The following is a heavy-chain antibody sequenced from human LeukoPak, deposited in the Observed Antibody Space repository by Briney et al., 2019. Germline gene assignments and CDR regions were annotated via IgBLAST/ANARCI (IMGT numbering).Heavy chain of an antibody. J-gene: IGHJ4*02. CDR2: IWNAGTNT. CDR1: GFSFSTYG. Sequence: GGSLRLSCAASGFSFSTYGMHWVRQAPGKGLEWVALIWNAGTNTYYADSVKGRFTISRDNSKNTLYLQMNSLRAEDTAVYYCAGDTPPGGDYYFEYWGQGTLVIVSS. V-gene: IGHV3-33*01. CDR3: AGDTPPGGDYYFEY. D-gene: IGHD3-16*01.